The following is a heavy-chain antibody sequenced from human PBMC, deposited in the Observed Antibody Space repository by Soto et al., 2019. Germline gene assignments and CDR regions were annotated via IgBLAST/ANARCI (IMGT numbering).Heavy chain of an antibody. J-gene: IGHJ3*02. V-gene: IGHV3-30*18. CDR3: AKVRARNYDSSGYNFDWGAFDI. Sequence: QVQLVESGGGVVQPGRSLRLSCAASGFNFSSYGMHWVRQAPGKGLEWVAVISHDGSNKYYADSVKGRFTISRDNSKNTLYLQMNSLRAEDTAVYYCAKVRARNYDSSGYNFDWGAFDIWGQGTMVTVSS. CDR1: GFNFSSYG. CDR2: ISHDGSNK. D-gene: IGHD3-22*01.